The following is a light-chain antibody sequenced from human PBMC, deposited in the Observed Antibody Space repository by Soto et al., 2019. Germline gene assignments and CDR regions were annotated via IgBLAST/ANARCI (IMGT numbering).Light chain of an antibody. CDR1: SDDVGAYNS. CDR2: KGT. V-gene: IGLV2-23*01. CDR3: CSSAPESTYV. Sequence: QSVLAQPASVSGSPGQSITISCTGTSDDVGAYNSVSWYQQLPHKAPQVILYKGTQRPSGVSSRFSGSTSGNAASLTISGPQADDEADYFCCSSAPESTYVFGTGTKVTVL. J-gene: IGLJ1*01.